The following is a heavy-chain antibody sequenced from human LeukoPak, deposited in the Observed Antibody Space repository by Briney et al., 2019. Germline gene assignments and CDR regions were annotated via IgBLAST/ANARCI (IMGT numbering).Heavy chain of an antibody. CDR3: ARDPGLYYYDSSGYPFDY. CDR1: GFTFSSYA. J-gene: IGHJ4*02. V-gene: IGHV3-23*01. CDR2: ISGSAGTT. D-gene: IGHD3-22*01. Sequence: GGSLRLSCAASGFTFSSYAMSWVRQAPGKGLEWVSAISGSAGTTFYADSVKGRFTISRDNSKNSLYLQMNSLRAEDTAVYYCARDPGLYYYDSSGYPFDYWGQGTLVTVSS.